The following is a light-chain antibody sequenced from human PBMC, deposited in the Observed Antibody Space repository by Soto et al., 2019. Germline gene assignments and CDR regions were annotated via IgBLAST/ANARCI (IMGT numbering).Light chain of an antibody. J-gene: IGKJ3*01. V-gene: IGKV3-20*01. CDR3: QQYGSSLFT. Sequence: EIVLTQSPGTLSSSPGERATLSCRASQSVNSNYLAWYQQKPGQAPRLLMYGASSRATGTPDRFSGSGSGTDFTLTISRLEPEDFAVYYCQQYGSSLFTFGPGTKVDFK. CDR2: GAS. CDR1: QSVNSNY.